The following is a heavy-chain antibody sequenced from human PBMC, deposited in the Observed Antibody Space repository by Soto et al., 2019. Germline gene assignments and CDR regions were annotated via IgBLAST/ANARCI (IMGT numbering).Heavy chain of an antibody. CDR1: GFTFGSYW. V-gene: IGHV3-7*03. D-gene: IGHD3-22*01. CDR3: ARGDYYDRRFDY. J-gene: IGHJ4*02. CDR2: IKQDESEK. Sequence: EVQMVESGGGLVQPGGSLSLSCAASGFTFGSYWMSWVRQAPGKGLEWGATIKQDESEKYYVDSVKGRFTVSRDNAKNSLYLQMNSLRLEDTAFYYCARGDYYDRRFDYWGQGALVTVSS.